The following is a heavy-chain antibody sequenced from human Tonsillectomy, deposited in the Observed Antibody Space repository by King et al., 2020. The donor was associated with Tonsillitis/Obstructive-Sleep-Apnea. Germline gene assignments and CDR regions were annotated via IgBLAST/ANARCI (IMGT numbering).Heavy chain of an antibody. Sequence: VQLVESGGGLVQPGGSLKLSCAASGFTFSGSAMHWVRQASGKGLEWVVRIRSKANSYATAYAASVKGRFTISRDDSKNTAYLQMNSLKTEDTAVYYCTGPLRGTRHYYYYYMDVWGKGTTVTVSS. D-gene: IGHD4-17*01. CDR3: TGPLRGTRHYYYYYMDV. V-gene: IGHV3-73*01. CDR1: GFTFSGSA. J-gene: IGHJ6*03. CDR2: IRSKANSYAT.